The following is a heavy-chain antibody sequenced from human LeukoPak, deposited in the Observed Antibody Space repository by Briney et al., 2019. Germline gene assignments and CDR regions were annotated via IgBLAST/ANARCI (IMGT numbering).Heavy chain of an antibody. CDR2: ISSNGGST. D-gene: IGHD4-23*01. CDR1: GFTFSSYA. Sequence: GGSLRLSCAASGFTFSSYAMHWVRQAPGKGLEYVSAISSNGGSTYYANSVKGRFTISRDNSKNTLYLQMGSLRAEDTAVYYCVRDYGGSSPFDYWGQGTLVTVSS. V-gene: IGHV3-64*01. CDR3: VRDYGGSSPFDY. J-gene: IGHJ4*02.